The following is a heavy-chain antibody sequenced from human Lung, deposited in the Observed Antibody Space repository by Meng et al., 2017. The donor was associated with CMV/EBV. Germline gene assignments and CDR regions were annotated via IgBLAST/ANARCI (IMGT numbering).Heavy chain of an antibody. J-gene: IGHJ5*02. CDR3: ARKARDYARKSIDT. CDR1: GYTFTKNY. D-gene: IGHD4-17*01. CDR2: INPITGVT. V-gene: IGHV1-2*02. Sequence: ASXXVSXKASGYTFTKNYMYWVRQAPGQGLECMGWINPITGVTNFAQKFQGRVTMTRDTSMSTAYMELSNLRSDDTAVYYCARKARDYARKSIDTWGQGTLVTVSS.